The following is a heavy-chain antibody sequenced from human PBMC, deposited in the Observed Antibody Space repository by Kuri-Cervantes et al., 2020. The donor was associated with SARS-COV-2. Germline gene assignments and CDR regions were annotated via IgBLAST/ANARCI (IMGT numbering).Heavy chain of an antibody. CDR2: INPNSGGT. V-gene: IGHV1-2*02. CDR1: GYTFTGYY. J-gene: IGHJ4*02. Sequence: ASVKVSCKASGYTFTGYYMHWVRQAPGQGLEWMGWINPNSGGTNYAQKFQGRVTMTRDTSISTAYMELSRLRSDDTAVYYCAGQGFEYQLLYGVNFDYWGQGTLVTVSS. CDR3: AGQGFEYQLLYGVNFDY. D-gene: IGHD2-2*02.